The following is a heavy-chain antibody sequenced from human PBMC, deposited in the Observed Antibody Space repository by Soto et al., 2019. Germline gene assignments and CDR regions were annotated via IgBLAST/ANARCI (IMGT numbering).Heavy chain of an antibody. CDR3: ARGTRLRFLEWLPTFDY. D-gene: IGHD3-3*01. CDR1: GGSISSYY. V-gene: IGHV4-59*01. J-gene: IGHJ4*02. CDR2: IYYSGST. Sequence: SETLSLTCTVSGGSISSYYWSWIRQPPGKGLEWIGYIYYSGSTNYNPSLKSRVTISVDTSKNQFSLKLSSVTAADTAVYYCARGTRLRFLEWLPTFDYWGQGTLVTVSS.